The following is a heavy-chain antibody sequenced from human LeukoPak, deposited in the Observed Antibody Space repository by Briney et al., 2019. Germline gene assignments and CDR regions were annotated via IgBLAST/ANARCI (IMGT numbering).Heavy chain of an antibody. Sequence: PSETLSLTCTVSGGSISSYYWSWVRQPPGKGLEWIGYVSYSGSTDYNPSLKSRVIISIDTSRNQFSLRLSSVTAADTAVYYCARGLNYGGSGYYFDSWGPGTLVTVSS. D-gene: IGHD3-22*01. J-gene: IGHJ4*02. V-gene: IGHV4-59*01. CDR2: VSYSGST. CDR3: ARGLNYGGSGYYFDS. CDR1: GGSISSYY.